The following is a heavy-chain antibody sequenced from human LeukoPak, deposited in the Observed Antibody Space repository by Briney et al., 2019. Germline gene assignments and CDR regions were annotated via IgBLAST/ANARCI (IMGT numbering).Heavy chain of an antibody. Sequence: GGSLRLSCAASGFAFSSYNMNWVRQAPGKGLEWISYIGSSGSPTHYADSVRGRFTISRDNAKNSLYLQMNSLRDDDTALYYCARRPYSDTSGRLSDVWGQGTTVAVSS. CDR1: GFAFSSYN. J-gene: IGHJ6*02. V-gene: IGHV3-48*02. D-gene: IGHD3-22*01. CDR2: IGSSGSPT. CDR3: ARRPYSDTSGRLSDV.